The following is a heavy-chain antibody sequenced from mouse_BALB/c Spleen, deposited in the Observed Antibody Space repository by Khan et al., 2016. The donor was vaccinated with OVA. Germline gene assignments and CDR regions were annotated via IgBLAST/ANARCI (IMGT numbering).Heavy chain of an antibody. CDR2: IDPYNDGT. D-gene: IGHD2-2*01. CDR3: SGGVFGSFAD. Sequence: EVQLQQSGPELVKPGASVKMSCKASGFTFTSYVFHWVKQKPGQGLECIGNIDPYNDGTEYNEKFKGKATLTSDKYSSTAYMELTGLTTDDPAIYDCSGGVFGSFADWGQGTLVTVSA. J-gene: IGHJ3*01. V-gene: IGHV1S136*01. CDR1: GFTFTSYV.